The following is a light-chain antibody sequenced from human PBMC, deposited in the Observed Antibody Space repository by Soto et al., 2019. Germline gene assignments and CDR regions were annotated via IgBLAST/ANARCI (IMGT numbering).Light chain of an antibody. Sequence: EIVMTQSPATLSVSPGERATLSCRASQSVSSNLAWYQQKPGQAPRLLIYGASTRAPGIPARFSGSGSGTEFTLTISSLQSEDFAVYYCQQYNNWPPIPFGQGTRLEIK. J-gene: IGKJ5*01. V-gene: IGKV3-15*01. CDR3: QQYNNWPPIP. CDR2: GAS. CDR1: QSVSSN.